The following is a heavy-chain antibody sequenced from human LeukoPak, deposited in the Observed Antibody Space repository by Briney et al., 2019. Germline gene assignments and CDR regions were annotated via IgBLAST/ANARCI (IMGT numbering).Heavy chain of an antibody. CDR2: IYYSGST. D-gene: IGHD5-18*01. CDR3: ARSPDTAMVPYFDY. Sequence: SETLSLTCTVSGGSISSYYGSWIRQPPGKGLEWIGYIYYSGSTNYNPSLKSRVTISVDTSKNQFSLKLSSVTAADTAVYYCARSPDTAMVPYFDYWGQGTLVTVSS. V-gene: IGHV4-59*08. J-gene: IGHJ4*02. CDR1: GGSISSYY.